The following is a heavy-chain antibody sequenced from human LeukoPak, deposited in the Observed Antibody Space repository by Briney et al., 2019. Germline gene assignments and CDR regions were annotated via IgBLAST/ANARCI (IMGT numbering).Heavy chain of an antibody. Sequence: GGSLRLSCAASGFTFSTYWMSWVRQAPGKGLEWVANIKPDGSEKYYVDSVKGRFTISRDNARNSLYLQMNSLGADDTAVYYCAGQPGRFAVDYWGQGTLVTVSS. J-gene: IGHJ4*02. CDR3: AGQPGRFAVDY. CDR1: GFTFSTYW. CDR2: IKPDGSEK. D-gene: IGHD1-26*01. V-gene: IGHV3-7*01.